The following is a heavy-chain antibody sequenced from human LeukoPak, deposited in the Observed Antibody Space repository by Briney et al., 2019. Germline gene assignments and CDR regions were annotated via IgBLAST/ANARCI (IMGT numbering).Heavy chain of an antibody. J-gene: IGHJ5*02. CDR2: IDSGGST. Sequence: GGSLRLSCAAAGFSVSRSYMSWVRQAPGKGLEWVSVIDSGGSTYHADSVKGRFTISRHNSKNTVYLQMNSLRGEDTAVYYCARIEAPNWFDPWGQGTLVTVSS. CDR1: GFSVSRSY. V-gene: IGHV3-53*04. CDR3: ARIEAPNWFDP.